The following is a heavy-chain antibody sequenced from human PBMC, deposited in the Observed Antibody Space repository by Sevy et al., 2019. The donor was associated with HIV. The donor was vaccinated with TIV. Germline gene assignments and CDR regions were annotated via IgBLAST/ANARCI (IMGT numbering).Heavy chain of an antibody. CDR2: IRRKAFGGTT. V-gene: IGHV3-49*04. J-gene: IGHJ4*02. D-gene: IGHD3-16*01. Sequence: GESLKISCAASGLPFSSYAMHWVRQGPGKGLEWVGFIRRKAFGGTTQYAASVKGRFTISRDDSKSIAYLQMNSLKTEDTAVYYCTRGGSMAILSPWDYWGQGTLVTVSS. CDR1: GLPFSSYA. CDR3: TRGGSMAILSPWDY.